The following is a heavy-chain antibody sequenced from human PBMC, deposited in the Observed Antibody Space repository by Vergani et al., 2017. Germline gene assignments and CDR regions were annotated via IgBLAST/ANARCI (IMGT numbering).Heavy chain of an antibody. CDR2: IYYSGST. CDR1: GGSISSGGYY. Sequence: QVQLQESGPGLVKPSQTLSLTCTVSGGSISSGGYYWSWIRQHPGKGLEWIGYIYYSGSTYYNPSLKSRVTISVDTSKNQFSLKLSSVTAADTAVSYCARVYLGATGDSYYFDYWGQGTLVTVSS. D-gene: IGHD1-1*01. CDR3: ARVYLGATGDSYYFDY. V-gene: IGHV4-31*03. J-gene: IGHJ4*02.